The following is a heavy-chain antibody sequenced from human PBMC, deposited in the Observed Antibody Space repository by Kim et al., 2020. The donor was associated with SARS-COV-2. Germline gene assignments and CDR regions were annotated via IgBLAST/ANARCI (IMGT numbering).Heavy chain of an antibody. Sequence: SETLSLTCTVSGGSISSGGYYWSWIRQHPGKGLEWIGYIYYSGSTYYNPSLKSRVTISVDTSKNQFSLKLSSVTAADTAMYYCARNSGNYYGSGSYRLFWYFDLWGRGTLVTVSS. CDR3: ARNSGNYYGSGSYRLFWYFDL. V-gene: IGHV4-31*03. CDR2: IYYSGST. CDR1: GGSISSGGYY. J-gene: IGHJ2*01. D-gene: IGHD3-10*01.